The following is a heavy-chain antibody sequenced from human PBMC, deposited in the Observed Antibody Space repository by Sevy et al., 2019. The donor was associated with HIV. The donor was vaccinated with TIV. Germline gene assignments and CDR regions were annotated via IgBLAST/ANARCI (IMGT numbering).Heavy chain of an antibody. J-gene: IGHJ3*02. CDR1: GFTFSRHW. V-gene: IGHV3-74*01. D-gene: IGHD3-16*02. CDR3: AREVVIYDAFDI. CDR2: IYGDGRTT. Sequence: GGSLRLSCAASGFTFSRHWMHWVRQAPGKGLVWVSRIYGDGRTTNYADSVKGRFTISRDNAENTRYLQMNSLRADDTAVYYCAREVVIYDAFDIWGQGTMVTVSS.